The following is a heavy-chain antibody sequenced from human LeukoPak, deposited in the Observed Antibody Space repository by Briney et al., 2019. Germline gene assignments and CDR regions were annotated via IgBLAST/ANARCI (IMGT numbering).Heavy chain of an antibody. J-gene: IGHJ4*02. V-gene: IGHV1-3*01. CDR2: INAGNGNT. CDR3: ARNPTPSRYCSSTSCSSYFDY. Sequence: ASVKVSCKASGYTFTSYAMHWVRQAPGQRLEWMGWINAGNGNTKYSQKFQGRVTITRDTSASTAYMELSSLRSEDTAVYYRARNPTPSRYCSSTSCSSYFDYWGQGTLVTVSS. D-gene: IGHD2-2*01. CDR1: GYTFTSYA.